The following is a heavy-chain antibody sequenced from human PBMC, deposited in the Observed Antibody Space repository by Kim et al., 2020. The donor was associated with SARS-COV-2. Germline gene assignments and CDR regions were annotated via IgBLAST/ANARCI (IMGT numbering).Heavy chain of an antibody. CDR1: GFTFSSYA. CDR2: ISYDGSNK. CDR3: AQLPGDILTGYLGGDAFDI. Sequence: GGSLRLSCAASGFTFSSYAMHWVRQAPGKGLEWVAVISYDGSNKYYADSVKGRFTISRDNSKNTLYLQMNSLRAEDTAVYYCAQLPGDILTGYLGGDAFDIWGQGTMVTVSS. V-gene: IGHV3-30-3*01. J-gene: IGHJ3*02. D-gene: IGHD3-9*01.